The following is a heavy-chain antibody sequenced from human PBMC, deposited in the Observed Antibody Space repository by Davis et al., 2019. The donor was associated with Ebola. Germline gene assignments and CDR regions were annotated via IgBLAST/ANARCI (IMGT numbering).Heavy chain of an antibody. J-gene: IGHJ6*03. CDR2: IYYSGST. D-gene: IGHD2-2*01. CDR1: GGSISSYY. V-gene: IGHV4-59*01. CDR3: ARVLIVVVPAATPYYYMDV. Sequence: PSETLSLTCTVSGGSISSYYWSWIRQPPGKGLEWIGYIYYSGSTNYNPSLKSRVTISVDTSKNQFSLKLSSVTAADTAVYYCARVLIVVVPAATPYYYMDVWGKGTTVTVSS.